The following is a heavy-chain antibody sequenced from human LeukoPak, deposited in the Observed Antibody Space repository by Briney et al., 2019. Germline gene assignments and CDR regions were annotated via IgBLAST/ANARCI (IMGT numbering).Heavy chain of an antibody. V-gene: IGHV3-21*01. CDR3: ARSETRYDILTGATDY. CDR2: ISSSSSYI. CDR1: GFTFSSYS. Sequence: PGGSLRLSCAASGFTFSSYSMNWVRQAPGKGLEWVSSISSSSSYIYYADSVKGRFTISRDNAKNSLYLQMNSLRAEDTAVYYCARSETRYDILTGATDYWGQGTLVTVSS. D-gene: IGHD3-9*01. J-gene: IGHJ4*02.